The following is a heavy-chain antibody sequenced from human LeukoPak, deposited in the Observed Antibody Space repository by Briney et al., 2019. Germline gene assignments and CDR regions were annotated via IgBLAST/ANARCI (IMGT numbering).Heavy chain of an antibody. CDR2: IYNGGST. Sequence: PSETLSLTCSVSGGSVSSRNYSWTWIRQPPGKGLEWIGYIYNGGSTKCNPSLKSRVTISVDTSKNQFSLKLSSVTAADTAVYYCATDRQVYGSGEYYFDYWGQGTLVSVSS. CDR3: ATDRQVYGSGEYYFDY. D-gene: IGHD3-10*01. V-gene: IGHV4-61*01. CDR1: GGSVSSRNYS. J-gene: IGHJ4*02.